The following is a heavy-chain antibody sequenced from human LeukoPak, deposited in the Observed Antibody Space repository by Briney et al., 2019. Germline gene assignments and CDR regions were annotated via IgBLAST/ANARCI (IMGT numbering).Heavy chain of an antibody. CDR1: GFTFSSYG. CDR3: AKDSDIAVAGTDDAFDL. CDR2: ISYDGSSE. Sequence: RSGGSLRLSCAASGFTFSSYGMHWVRQAPGKGLQWVAVISYDGSSEYYADSVKGQFIISRDNSKNTLYLQVNSLRAEDTAVYYCAKDSDIAVAGTDDAFDLWGQGTMVTVSS. J-gene: IGHJ3*01. D-gene: IGHD6-19*01. V-gene: IGHV3-30*18.